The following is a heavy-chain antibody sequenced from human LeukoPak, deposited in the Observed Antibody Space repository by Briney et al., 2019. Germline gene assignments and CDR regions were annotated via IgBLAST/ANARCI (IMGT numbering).Heavy chain of an antibody. V-gene: IGHV1-69*05. CDR2: IIPIFGTA. CDR1: GGTFSSYA. Sequence: GASVKVSCKASGGTFSSYAISWVRQAPGQGLEWMGRIIPIFGTANYAQKFQGRVTITTDESTSTAYMELSSLRSEDTAVYYCARLGYCSSTSCYYFDYWGQGTLVTVSS. J-gene: IGHJ4*02. D-gene: IGHD2-2*01. CDR3: ARLGYCSSTSCYYFDY.